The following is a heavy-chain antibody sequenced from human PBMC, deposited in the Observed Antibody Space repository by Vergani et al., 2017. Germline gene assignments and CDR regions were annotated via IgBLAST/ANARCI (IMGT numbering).Heavy chain of an antibody. J-gene: IGHJ6*02. CDR1: GFTFSSYA. CDR3: AKDFPIVGGMDV. CDR2: ISYDGSNK. Sequence: QVQLVESGGGVVQPGRSLRLSCAASGFTFSSYAMHWVRQAPGKGLEWVAVISYDGSNKYYADSVKGRFTISRDNSKNTLYLQMNSLRAEDTAVYYCAKDFPIVGGMDVWGQGTTVTVSS. D-gene: IGHD3-10*01. V-gene: IGHV3-30-3*01.